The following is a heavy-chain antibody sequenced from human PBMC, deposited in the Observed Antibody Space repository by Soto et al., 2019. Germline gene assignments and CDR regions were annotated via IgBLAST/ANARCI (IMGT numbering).Heavy chain of an antibody. V-gene: IGHV2-5*02. D-gene: IGHD2-15*01. CDR3: AHSRECNGGSYYFDS. CDR2: IYWDGDK. Sequence: GSGPTLVNPTQTLTLTCTFSGFSLTTTGVGVGWIRQPPGKALEWLALIYWDGDKRYSPSLQNRLTVTKDTSKNLVFLTMTNMDPVDTATYSCAHSRECNGGSYYFDSWGQGILVTVSS. J-gene: IGHJ4*02. CDR1: GFSLTTTGVG.